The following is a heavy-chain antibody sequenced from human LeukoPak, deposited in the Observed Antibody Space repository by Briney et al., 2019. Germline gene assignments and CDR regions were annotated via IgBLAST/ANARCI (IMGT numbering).Heavy chain of an antibody. CDR2: INWDGGST. Sequence: GGSLRLSCAASGFTFDDYGMSWVRQAPGKGLEWVSGINWDGGSTGYADSVKGRFTISRDNAKNSLYLQMNSLRAEDTALYYCARDPEDIVVVPAAIPGSWFDPWGQGTLVTVSS. CDR1: GFTFDDYG. V-gene: IGHV3-20*04. J-gene: IGHJ5*02. CDR3: ARDPEDIVVVPAAIPGSWFDP. D-gene: IGHD2-2*02.